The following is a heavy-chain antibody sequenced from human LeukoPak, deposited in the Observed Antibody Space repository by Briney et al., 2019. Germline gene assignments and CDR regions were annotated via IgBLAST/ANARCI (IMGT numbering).Heavy chain of an antibody. CDR2: IYPGDSDT. Sequence: GESLKISCKGSGYSFTSYWIGWVRQMPGKGLEWMGIIYPGDSDTRYSPSFQGQVTTSADKSISTAYLQWSSLKASDTAMYYCARAARDSYGHGPFDYWGQGTLVTVSS. J-gene: IGHJ4*02. CDR3: ARAARDSYGHGPFDY. D-gene: IGHD5-18*01. CDR1: GYSFTSYW. V-gene: IGHV5-51*01.